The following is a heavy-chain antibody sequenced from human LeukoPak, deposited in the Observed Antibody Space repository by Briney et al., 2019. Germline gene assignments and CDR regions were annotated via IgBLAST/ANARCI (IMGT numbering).Heavy chain of an antibody. J-gene: IGHJ4*02. CDR2: IFPIFATA. CDR3: ARESGSYEAYFDY. D-gene: IGHD1-26*01. Sequence: SVKDSCKASGGTFSSYAISWVRQAPGQGLEWMGRIFPIFATANYAQKFQGRVTITADKSTSTAYMELSSLRSEDTAVYYCARESGSYEAYFDYWGQGTLVTVSS. CDR1: GGTFSSYA. V-gene: IGHV1-69*06.